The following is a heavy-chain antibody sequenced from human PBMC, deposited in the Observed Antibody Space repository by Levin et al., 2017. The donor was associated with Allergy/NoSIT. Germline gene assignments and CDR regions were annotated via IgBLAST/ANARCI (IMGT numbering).Heavy chain of an antibody. CDR1: GYSFTSYW. Sequence: ASVKVSCKGSGYSFTSYWIGWVRQMPGKGLEWMGIIYPGDSDTRYSPSFQGQVTISADKSISTAYLQWSSLKASDTAMYYCARWMPSWPRRSLDYWGQGTLVTVSS. CDR2: IYPGDSDT. V-gene: IGHV5-51*01. CDR3: ARWMPSWPRRSLDY. J-gene: IGHJ4*02. D-gene: IGHD6-13*01.